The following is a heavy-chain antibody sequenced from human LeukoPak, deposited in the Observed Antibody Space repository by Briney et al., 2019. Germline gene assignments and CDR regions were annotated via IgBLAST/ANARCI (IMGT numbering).Heavy chain of an antibody. CDR2: MNPNSGNT. CDR3: ARARGRIAARRGSWFDP. D-gene: IGHD6-6*01. Sequence: ASVKVSCKASGYTFTSYDINWVRQAPGQGLEWMGWMNPNSGNTGYAQKFQGRVTMTRNTSISTAYMELSSLRSEDTAVYYCARARGRIAARRGSWFDPWGQGTLVTVSS. V-gene: IGHV1-8*01. J-gene: IGHJ5*02. CDR1: GYTFTSYD.